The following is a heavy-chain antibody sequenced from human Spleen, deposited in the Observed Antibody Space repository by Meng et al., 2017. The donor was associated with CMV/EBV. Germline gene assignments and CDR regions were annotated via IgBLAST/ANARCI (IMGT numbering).Heavy chain of an antibody. CDR3: ARAYGFDSSGYYYYYYYGMDV. Sequence: GGSLRLSCAASGFTFSSYSMNWVRQAPGKGLEWVSSISSSSSYIYYADSVKGRFTISRDSAKNSLYLQMNSLRAEDTAVYYCARAYGFDSSGYYYYYYYGMDVWGQGTTVTVSS. CDR1: GFTFSSYS. CDR2: ISSSSSYI. J-gene: IGHJ6*02. D-gene: IGHD3-22*01. V-gene: IGHV3-21*01.